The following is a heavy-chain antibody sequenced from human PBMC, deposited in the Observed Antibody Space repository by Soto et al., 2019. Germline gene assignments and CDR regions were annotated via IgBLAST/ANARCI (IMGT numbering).Heavy chain of an antibody. Sequence: GGSLRLSCAASGFTFSGSAMHWVRQASGKGLEWVGRIRSKANSYATAYAASVKGRFTISRDDSKNTAYLQMNSLKTEDTAVYYCSNEDLVVPADLHDYSNYDYYYYYMDVWGKGTTATVSS. D-gene: IGHD4-4*01. CDR2: IRSKANSYAT. CDR1: GFTFSGSA. V-gene: IGHV3-73*01. J-gene: IGHJ6*03. CDR3: SNEDLVVPADLHDYSNYDYYYYYMDV.